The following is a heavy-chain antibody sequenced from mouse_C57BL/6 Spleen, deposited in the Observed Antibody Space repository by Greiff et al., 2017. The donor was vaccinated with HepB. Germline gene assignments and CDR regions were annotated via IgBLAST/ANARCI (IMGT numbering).Heavy chain of an antibody. J-gene: IGHJ4*01. CDR3: ARGAVGAEDYAMDY. CDR1: GYTFTSYW. Sequence: VQLQQPGAELVKPGASVKLSCKASGYTFTSYWMHWVKQRPGQGLEWIGMIHPNSGSTNYNEKFKSKATLTVDKSSSTAYMQLSSLTSEDSAVNYCARGAVGAEDYAMDYWGQGTSVTVSS. CDR2: IHPNSGST. D-gene: IGHD1-1*01. V-gene: IGHV1-64*01.